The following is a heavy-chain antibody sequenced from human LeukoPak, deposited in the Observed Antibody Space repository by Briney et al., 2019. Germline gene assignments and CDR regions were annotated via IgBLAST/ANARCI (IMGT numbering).Heavy chain of an antibody. Sequence: SETLSLTCAVYGGSFSGYYWSWIRQPPGKGLEWIGEINHSGSTNYNPSLKSRVTISVDTSKNQFSLKLSSVTAADTAVYYCARSRLTYYYGSGSYYFDYWGQGTLVTVSS. J-gene: IGHJ4*02. CDR2: INHSGST. D-gene: IGHD3-10*01. CDR3: ARSRLTYYYGSGSYYFDY. V-gene: IGHV4-34*01. CDR1: GGSFSGYY.